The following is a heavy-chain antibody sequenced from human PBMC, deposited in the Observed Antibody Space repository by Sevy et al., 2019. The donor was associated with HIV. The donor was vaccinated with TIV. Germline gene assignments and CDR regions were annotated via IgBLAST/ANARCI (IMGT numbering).Heavy chain of an antibody. D-gene: IGHD4-17*01. J-gene: IGHJ6*02. V-gene: IGHV1-2*02. Sequence: ASVNVSCKASGYTFTGYYMHWVRQAPGQGLEWMGWINPNSGGKNYAQKFQGRVTMTRDTSISTAYMELSRLRSDDTAVYYCARVPGATVTINPPYYYYGMDVWGQGTTVTVSS. CDR3: ARVPGATVTINPPYYYYGMDV. CDR2: INPNSGGK. CDR1: GYTFTGYY.